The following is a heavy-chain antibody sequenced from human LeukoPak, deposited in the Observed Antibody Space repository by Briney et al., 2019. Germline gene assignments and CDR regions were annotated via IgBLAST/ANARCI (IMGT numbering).Heavy chain of an antibody. CDR3: ARDMVQGVMVYMDV. Sequence: GASVKVSCKASGYTFTSYGIRWVRQAPGQGLEWMGWINPYNGNTNYAQKLQGRVTMTTDTSTSTAYMELRSLRSDDTAVYYCARDMVQGVMVYMDVWGKGTTVTVSS. V-gene: IGHV1-18*01. CDR2: INPYNGNT. D-gene: IGHD3-10*01. CDR1: GYTFTSYG. J-gene: IGHJ6*03.